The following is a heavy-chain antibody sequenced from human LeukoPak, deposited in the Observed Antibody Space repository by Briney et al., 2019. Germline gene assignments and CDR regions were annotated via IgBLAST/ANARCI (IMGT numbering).Heavy chain of an antibody. D-gene: IGHD3-10*01. V-gene: IGHV3-33*01. Sequence: PGGSLRLSCAPAGFTFSSYGMHWDRQPPGKGLEWVAFIWYDESNKYYADSVTGQFTISRDNSKNTLYLQMNSLRAEDTAVYYCARDGEGYYGSGRTPAYGMDVWGQGTTVTVSS. CDR3: ARDGEGYYGSGRTPAYGMDV. J-gene: IGHJ6*02. CDR1: GFTFSSYG. CDR2: IWYDESNK.